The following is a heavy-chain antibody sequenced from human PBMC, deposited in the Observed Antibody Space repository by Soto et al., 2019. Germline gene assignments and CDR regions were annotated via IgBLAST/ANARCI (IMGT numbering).Heavy chain of an antibody. Sequence: QVQLVQSGAEVKKPGSSVKVSCKASGGTFSSYAISWVRQAPGQGLEWMGGIIPIFGKANYAQNFQGRVKITADESTRTAYMELSSLRSEDTAVYYCARETPSSGSPDYWGQGTLVTVSA. CDR1: GGTFSSYA. CDR3: ARETPSSGSPDY. D-gene: IGHD3-10*01. CDR2: IIPIFGKA. V-gene: IGHV1-69*12. J-gene: IGHJ4*02.